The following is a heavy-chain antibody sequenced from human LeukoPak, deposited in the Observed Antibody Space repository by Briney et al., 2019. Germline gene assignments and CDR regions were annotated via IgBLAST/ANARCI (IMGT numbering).Heavy chain of an antibody. CDR1: GFTFSSYA. Sequence: GGFLRLSCAASGFTFSSYAMSWVRQAPGKGLEWVSAISGSGGSTYYADSVKGRFTISRDNSKNTLYLQMNSLRAEDTAVYYCAKAPPSCSGGSCYSYYYGMDVWGQGTTVTVSS. V-gene: IGHV3-23*01. D-gene: IGHD2-15*01. CDR2: ISGSGGST. CDR3: AKAPPSCSGGSCYSYYYGMDV. J-gene: IGHJ6*02.